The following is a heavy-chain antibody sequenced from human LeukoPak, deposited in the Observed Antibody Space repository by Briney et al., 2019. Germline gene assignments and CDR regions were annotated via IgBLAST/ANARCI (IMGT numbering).Heavy chain of an antibody. CDR3: ARVLLDYFDSNGYPDY. CDR2: IYFNGNT. J-gene: IGHJ4*02. CDR1: GGSISSGNYY. V-gene: IGHV4-30-4*01. D-gene: IGHD3-22*01. Sequence: SETLSLTCTVSGGSISSGNYYWSWIRQPPGKGLEWIGYIYFNGNTYYNPSLTSRVTMSVDTSTNQFSLKLSSVTAADTAVYYCARVLLDYFDSNGYPDYWGQGTLVTVSS.